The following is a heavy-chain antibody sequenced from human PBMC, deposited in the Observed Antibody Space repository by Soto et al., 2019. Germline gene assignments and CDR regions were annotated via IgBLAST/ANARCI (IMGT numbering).Heavy chain of an antibody. CDR2: ISYDGSNK. D-gene: IGHD3-22*01. CDR3: AKGGIWYYDSSGPKANNWFDH. CDR1: GFTFSSYG. J-gene: IGHJ5*02. V-gene: IGHV3-30*18. Sequence: GGSLRLSCAASGFTFSSYGMHWVRQAPGKGLEWVAVISYDGSNKYYADSVKGRFTISRDNSKNTLYLQMNSLRAEDTAVYYCAKGGIWYYDSSGPKANNWFDHWGQGTLVTVSS.